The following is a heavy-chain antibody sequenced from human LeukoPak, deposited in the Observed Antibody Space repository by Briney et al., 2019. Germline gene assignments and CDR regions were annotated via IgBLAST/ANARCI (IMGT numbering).Heavy chain of an antibody. D-gene: IGHD6-19*01. Sequence: TASETLSLTCTVSGGSISNYYWNWIRQPPGKGLEWIGYIYYTGNTNYNPSLKSRVTISVDTSKNQFSLKLSSVTAADTAVYYCARGRGVKQWLVYYYYYYMDVWGKGTTVTVSS. J-gene: IGHJ6*03. V-gene: IGHV4-59*12. CDR2: IYYTGNT. CDR3: ARGRGVKQWLVYYYYYYMDV. CDR1: GGSISNYY.